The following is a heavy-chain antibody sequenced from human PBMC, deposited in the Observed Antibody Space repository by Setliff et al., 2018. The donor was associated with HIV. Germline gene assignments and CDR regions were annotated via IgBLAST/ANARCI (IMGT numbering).Heavy chain of an antibody. Sequence: SETLSLTCAVSGYSIRSGYYWGWIRQSPGKGLEWIGTRFRTGTSYYNPSLTSRVTISQDTSKNQFSLELTSVTAADTAVYYCATVDGTRYLDYWGQGKLVTVSS. D-gene: IGHD1-1*01. CDR3: ATVDGTRYLDY. CDR2: RFRTGTS. CDR1: GYSIRSGYY. J-gene: IGHJ4*02. V-gene: IGHV4-38-2*01.